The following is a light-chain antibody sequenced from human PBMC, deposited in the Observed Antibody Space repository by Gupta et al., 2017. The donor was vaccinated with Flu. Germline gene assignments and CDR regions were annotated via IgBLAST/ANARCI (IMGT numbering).Light chain of an antibody. J-gene: IGKJ3*01. CDR3: HQYTHCPPTGT. CDR1: TSLSSN. Sequence: IVMTQYPVTLAVYTGETVTLSCRGSTSLSSNLAWYQQKPRLAPRLLIFGACTRATGITARVSGSGSGTEFTLTITRLQSEDVAVYYCHQYTHCPPTGTFGPGTTVEFK. CDR2: GAC. V-gene: IGKV3-15*01.